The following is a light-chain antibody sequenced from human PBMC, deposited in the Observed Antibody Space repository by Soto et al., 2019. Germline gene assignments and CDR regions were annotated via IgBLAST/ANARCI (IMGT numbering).Light chain of an antibody. V-gene: IGKV3-11*01. CDR2: DAS. J-gene: IGKJ4*01. CDR1: QSVSTF. CDR3: QQRSTWPLT. Sequence: EIVLTQCPATVSLSPGESATLSCRASQSVSTFLAWYQQKPGQAPRLLIYDASNRATGIPARFSGSGSGTDFILIISSLEPEDFAVYYCQQRSTWPLTFGGGTKVEIK.